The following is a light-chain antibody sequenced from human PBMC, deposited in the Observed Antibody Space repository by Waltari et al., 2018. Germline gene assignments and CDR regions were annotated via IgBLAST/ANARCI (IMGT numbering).Light chain of an antibody. V-gene: IGLV1-47*01. J-gene: IGLJ2*01. CDR1: SSNIGNNY. Sequence: QSVLTQPPSASGTPGQRVTISCSGSSSNIGNNYVSWYRQLPGTAPKLLIYKNNPRPSGVPDRFSGSKSGTSASLAIGGLRSEDEADYYCAAWDDSLSGVVFGGGTKLTVL. CDR3: AAWDDSLSGVV. CDR2: KNN.